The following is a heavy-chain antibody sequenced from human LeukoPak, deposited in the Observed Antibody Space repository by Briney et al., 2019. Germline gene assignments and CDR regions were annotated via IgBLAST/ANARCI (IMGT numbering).Heavy chain of an antibody. D-gene: IGHD3-10*01. Sequence: GGSLRLSCAASGFTFDDYGMSWVRHAPGKGLEWVPGINWNGGSTGYADSVKGRFTISRDNAKNSLYLQMNSLRAEDTALYYCAREWVRGTFDYWGQGTLVTVSS. J-gene: IGHJ4*02. CDR2: INWNGGST. CDR1: GFTFDDYG. V-gene: IGHV3-20*04. CDR3: AREWVRGTFDY.